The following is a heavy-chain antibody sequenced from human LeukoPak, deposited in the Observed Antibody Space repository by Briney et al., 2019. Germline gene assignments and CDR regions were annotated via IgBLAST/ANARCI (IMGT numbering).Heavy chain of an antibody. V-gene: IGHV3-30*18. CDR3: AKDLDDSSGYYYPGFDY. J-gene: IGHJ4*02. CDR1: GFTFSSYG. CDR2: ISYDGSNK. Sequence: GGSLRLSSAAYGFTFSSYGMHWVRQAPGKGLEWVAVISYDGSNKYYADSVKGRFTISRDNSKNTLYLQMNSLRAEDTAVYYCAKDLDDSSGYYYPGFDYWGQGTLVTVSS. D-gene: IGHD3-22*01.